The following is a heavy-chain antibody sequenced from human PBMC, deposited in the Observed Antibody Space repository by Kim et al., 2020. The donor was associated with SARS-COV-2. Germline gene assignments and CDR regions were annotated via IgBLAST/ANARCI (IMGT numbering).Heavy chain of an antibody. J-gene: IGHJ4*02. CDR2: ISYDGNNK. D-gene: IGHD5-18*01. Sequence: LSLTCAASGFTFSSYAMHWVRQAPGKGLEWVAVISYDGNNKYYADSVKGRFTISRDNSKNTLYLQMNSLRAEDMAVYYCARGGGGYVYFDYWGQGTLVTVSS. V-gene: IGHV3-30-3*01. CDR3: ARGGGGYVYFDY. CDR1: GFTFSSYA.